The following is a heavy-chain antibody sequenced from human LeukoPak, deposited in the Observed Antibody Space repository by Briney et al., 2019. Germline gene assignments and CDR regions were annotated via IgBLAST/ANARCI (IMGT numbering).Heavy chain of an antibody. CDR3: ARGGTYSSGLPGS. J-gene: IGHJ5*02. CDR1: GFTFSGYW. Sequence: GGSLRLSCAASGFTFSGYWMHWVRQAPGKGLGWVSRINSDGSSTNYADSVKGRFTISRDNAKNTLYLQMNTLRAEDTAVYYCARGGTYSSGLPGSWGQGTLVTVSS. V-gene: IGHV3-74*01. D-gene: IGHD5-18*01. CDR2: INSDGSST.